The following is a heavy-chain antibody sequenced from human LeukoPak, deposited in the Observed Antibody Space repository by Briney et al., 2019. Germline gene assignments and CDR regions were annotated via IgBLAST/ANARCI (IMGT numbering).Heavy chain of an antibody. Sequence: GGSLRLSCAASGFTFSSHAMTWVRQAQGKGLEWVSTVTGSDDSTFYANSVKGRFTISRDNSKNTVFLHMTSLRAEDTAVYYCTKFDYWGQGVLVTVSS. J-gene: IGHJ4*02. CDR3: TKFDY. CDR1: GFTFSSHA. V-gene: IGHV3-23*01. CDR2: VTGSDDST.